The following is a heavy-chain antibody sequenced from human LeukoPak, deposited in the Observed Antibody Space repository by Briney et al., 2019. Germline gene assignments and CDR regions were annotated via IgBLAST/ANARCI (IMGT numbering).Heavy chain of an antibody. CDR3: ARGRGYCSSTSCSKRYYFDY. J-gene: IGHJ4*02. CDR1: GGSFSGYY. V-gene: IGHV4-34*01. D-gene: IGHD2-2*01. Sequence: SETLSLTCAVYGGSFSGYYWSWIRQPPGKGLEWIGEINHSGSTNYNPSLKSRVTISVDTSKNQFSLKLSSVTAADTAVYYCARGRGYCSSTSCSKRYYFDYWGQGTLVTVSS. CDR2: INHSGST.